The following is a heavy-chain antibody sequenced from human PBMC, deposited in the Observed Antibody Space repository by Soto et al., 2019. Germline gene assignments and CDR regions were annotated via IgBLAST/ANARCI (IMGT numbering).Heavy chain of an antibody. J-gene: IGHJ6*03. Sequence: ASAEVSWKARGYTFTGYYMHWVRQAPGQGLEWMGWINPNSGGTNYAQKFQGWVTMTRDTSISTAYMELSRLRSDDTAVYYCARGQHYDILTGYYNGYYYYYYMDVWGKGPRSPSP. D-gene: IGHD3-9*01. CDR2: INPNSGGT. V-gene: IGHV1-2*04. CDR1: GYTFTGYY. CDR3: ARGQHYDILTGYYNGYYYYYYMDV.